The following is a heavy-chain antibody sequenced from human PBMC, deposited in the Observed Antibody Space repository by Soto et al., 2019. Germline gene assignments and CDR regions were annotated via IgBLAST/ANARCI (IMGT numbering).Heavy chain of an antibody. CDR3: ARDKWDDYGGNSNAFDI. CDR1: GYTFTSYG. J-gene: IGHJ3*02. CDR2: ISAYNGNT. Sequence: ASVKVSCKASGYTFTSYGISWVRQAPGQGLEWMGWISAYNGNTNYAQKLQGRVTMTTDTSTSTAYMELRSLRSDDTAVYYCARDKWDDYGGNSNAFDIWGQGTRVTVS. D-gene: IGHD4-17*01. V-gene: IGHV1-18*01.